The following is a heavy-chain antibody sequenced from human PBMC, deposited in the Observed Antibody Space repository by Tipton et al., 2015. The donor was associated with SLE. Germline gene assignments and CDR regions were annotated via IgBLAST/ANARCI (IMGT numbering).Heavy chain of an antibody. Sequence: TLSLTCAVYGGSFSGYYWSWIRQPPGKGLEWIGEINHSGSTNYNPSLKSRVTISVDTSKNQFSLKVNSLTAADTAVYYCARDRAICTRTTCYGDNWFDPWGQGTLVTVSS. V-gene: IGHV4-34*01. CDR3: ARDRAICTRTTCYGDNWFDP. CDR1: GGSFSGYY. D-gene: IGHD2-2*01. CDR2: INHSGST. J-gene: IGHJ5*02.